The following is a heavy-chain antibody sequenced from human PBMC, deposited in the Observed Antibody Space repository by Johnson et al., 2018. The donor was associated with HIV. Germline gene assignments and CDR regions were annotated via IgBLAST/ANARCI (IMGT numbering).Heavy chain of an antibody. V-gene: IGHV3-20*04. CDR1: GFTFSSYW. J-gene: IGHJ3*02. Sequence: VLLVESGGSLVQPGGSLRLSCAASGFTFSSYWMSWVRQAPGKGLEWVSGISWNSGSTGYADSVKGRFTISRDNAKNSLYLQMNSLRDEDTALYYCARAVPIAAAGHDAFDIWGQGTMVTVS. CDR2: ISWNSGST. D-gene: IGHD6-13*01. CDR3: ARAVPIAAAGHDAFDI.